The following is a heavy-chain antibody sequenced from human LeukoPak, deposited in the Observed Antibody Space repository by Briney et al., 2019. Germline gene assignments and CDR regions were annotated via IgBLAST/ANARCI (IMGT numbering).Heavy chain of an antibody. D-gene: IGHD3-22*01. CDR1: GGSISSYY. J-gene: IGHJ4*02. CDR2: TYYSGST. Sequence: SETLSLTCTVSGGSISSYYWSWIRQPPGKGLEWIGYTYYSGSTNYNPSLKSRVTISVDASKNQFSLKLSSVTAADTAVYYCARSRIYDSSGYDYWGQGTLVTVSS. V-gene: IGHV4-59*01. CDR3: ARSRIYDSSGYDY.